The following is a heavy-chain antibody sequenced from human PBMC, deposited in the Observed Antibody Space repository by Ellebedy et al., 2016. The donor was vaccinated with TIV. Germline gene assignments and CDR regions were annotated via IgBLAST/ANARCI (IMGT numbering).Heavy chain of an antibody. CDR3: YGDYGIGH. V-gene: IGHV4-59*01. J-gene: IGHJ4*02. Sequence: GSLRLSXTVSGGSISSYYWSWIRQLPGKGLEWIGYVYHSGNSNYNPSLKSRVTILLDTSKNQFSLILSSVTAAYYCASSPYGDYGIGHWGQGTLVIVSS. CDR1: GGSISSYY. CDR2: VYHSGNS. D-gene: IGHD4-17*01.